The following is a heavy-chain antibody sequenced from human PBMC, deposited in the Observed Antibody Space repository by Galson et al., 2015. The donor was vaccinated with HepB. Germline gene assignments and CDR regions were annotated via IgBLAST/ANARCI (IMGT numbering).Heavy chain of an antibody. J-gene: IGHJ4*02. CDR3: ARVGVGATVPFDY. D-gene: IGHD1-26*01. CDR2: IWYDGSNK. V-gene: IGHV3-33*08. CDR1: GFTFSNAW. Sequence: SLRLSCAASGFTFSNAWMSWVRQAPGKGLEWVAVIWYDGSNKNYADSVKGRFTISRDNSKNTLYLQMNSLGAEDTAVYYCARVGVGATVPFDYWGQGTLVT.